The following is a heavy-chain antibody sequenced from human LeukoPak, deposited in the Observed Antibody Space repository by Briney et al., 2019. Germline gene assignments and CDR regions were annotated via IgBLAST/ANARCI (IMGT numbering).Heavy chain of an antibody. CDR1: GFTFSSYE. CDR2: ISSSGSTI. V-gene: IGHV3-48*03. D-gene: IGHD3-9*01. Sequence: PGGSPRLSCAASGFTFSSYEMNWVRQAPGKGLEWVSYISSSGSTIYYADSVKGRFTISRDNAKNSLYLQMNSLRAEDTAVYYCARDFILAGYSGKGHYYYYGMDVWGQGTTVTVSS. J-gene: IGHJ6*02. CDR3: ARDFILAGYSGKGHYYYYGMDV.